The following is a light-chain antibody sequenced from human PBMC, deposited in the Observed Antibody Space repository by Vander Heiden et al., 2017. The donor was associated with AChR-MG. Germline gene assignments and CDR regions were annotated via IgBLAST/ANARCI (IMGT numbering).Light chain of an antibody. Sequence: QSVLTQPPSLSGPPGQRVTISCTGSSSNIGAGYNVHGYQQLPGAAPNLLIYGNSNRPSGVPDRFSGSKSGTSASLAITGLQAEDEADYYCQSYDNGRSGSIFGGGTKLAVL. CDR1: SSNIGAGYN. V-gene: IGLV1-40*01. CDR2: GNS. CDR3: QSYDNGRSGSI. J-gene: IGLJ2*01.